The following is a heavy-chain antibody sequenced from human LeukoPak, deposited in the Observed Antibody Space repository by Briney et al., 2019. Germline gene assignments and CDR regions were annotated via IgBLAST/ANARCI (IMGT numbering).Heavy chain of an antibody. D-gene: IGHD3-9*01. CDR2: IHSDGGTA. J-gene: IGHJ1*01. Sequence: GGSPRLSCTDSGFTFSSSWMHWVRQALGEGLVWVSRIHSDGGTATYAGSVKGRFTTSTDNATSTLYLQMNSLRAEDTAVYYCSRDETATGKLFQHWGQGTLVTVSS. CDR3: SRDETATGKLFQH. V-gene: IGHV3-74*01. CDR1: GFTFSSSW.